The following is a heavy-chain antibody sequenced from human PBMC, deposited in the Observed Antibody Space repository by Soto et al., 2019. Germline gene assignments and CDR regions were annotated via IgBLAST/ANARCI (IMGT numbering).Heavy chain of an antibody. CDR2: ISYTGSSI. CDR1: GFSLSDYW. V-gene: IGHV3-74*01. J-gene: IGHJ6*02. CDR3: ARDPYGLDV. Sequence: VQLVESGGGLVQPGGSLRLSCAASGFSLSDYWMHWVRQGPGKGLVWVSRISYTGSSITYADSVRGRFTISRDSAKNTLYLQMNSLRAEDTAVYYCARDPYGLDVWGQGTTVTVSS.